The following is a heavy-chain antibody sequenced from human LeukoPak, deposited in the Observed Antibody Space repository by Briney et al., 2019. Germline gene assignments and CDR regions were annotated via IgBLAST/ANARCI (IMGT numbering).Heavy chain of an antibody. CDR2: IYYSGST. Sequence: KTSETLSLTCTVSGGSISSGDYYWSWIRQPPGKGLEWIGYIYYSGSTYYNPSLKSRVTISVDTSKNQFSLKLSSVTAADTAVYYCARSSYRRYCSSTSCYAGPTQTQPIFDYWGQGTLVTVS. V-gene: IGHV4-30-4*01. CDR3: ARSSYRRYCSSTSCYAGPTQTQPIFDY. J-gene: IGHJ4*02. D-gene: IGHD2-2*01. CDR1: GGSISSGDYY.